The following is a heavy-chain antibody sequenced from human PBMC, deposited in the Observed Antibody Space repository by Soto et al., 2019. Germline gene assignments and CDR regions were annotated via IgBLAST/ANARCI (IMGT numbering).Heavy chain of an antibody. D-gene: IGHD6-19*01. CDR1: GFTSSSYA. Sequence: GGSLRLSCSASGFTSSSYAMHWVRQAPGKGLEYISAIDKNGGTTYYADSVKGRFTISRDNSKNTLSLQMSSLRPEDTAVYYCVKRIAVYGMDVWGQGTTVTVSS. CDR3: VKRIAVYGMDV. J-gene: IGHJ6*02. CDR2: IDKNGGTT. V-gene: IGHV3-64D*06.